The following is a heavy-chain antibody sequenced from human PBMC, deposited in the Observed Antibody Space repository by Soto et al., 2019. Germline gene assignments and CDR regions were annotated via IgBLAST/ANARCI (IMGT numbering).Heavy chain of an antibody. CDR3: ARDMGLGGTHYYGMDV. V-gene: IGHV3-74*01. Sequence: GGSLRLSCAASGFTFGSYWMHWVRQAPGKGLMWFSSIITDGGTTSYADSVKGRFTISRDNSKNTLYLQMNSLRAEDTAVYYCARDMGLGGTHYYGMDVWGQGTTVTVSS. CDR2: IITDGGTT. J-gene: IGHJ6*02. D-gene: IGHD2-15*01. CDR1: GFTFGSYW.